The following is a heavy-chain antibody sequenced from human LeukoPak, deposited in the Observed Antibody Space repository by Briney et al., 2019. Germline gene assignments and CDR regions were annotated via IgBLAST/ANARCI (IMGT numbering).Heavy chain of an antibody. Sequence: SETLSLTCTVSGGSISSYYWSWIRQPPGKGLEWIGYIYYSGSTNYNPSLKSRVTISVDTSKNQFSLKLSSVTAADTAVYYCASAPRGYYYYMDVWGKGTTVTVSS. CDR3: ASAPRGYYYYMDV. V-gene: IGHV4-59*01. CDR2: IYYSGST. J-gene: IGHJ6*03. CDR1: GGSISSYY.